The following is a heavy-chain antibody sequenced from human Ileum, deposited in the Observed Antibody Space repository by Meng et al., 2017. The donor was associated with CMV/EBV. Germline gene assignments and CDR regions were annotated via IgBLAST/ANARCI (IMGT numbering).Heavy chain of an antibody. CDR1: GFTVSSNY. J-gene: IGHJ5*02. Sequence: GGSLRPPCAAPGFTVSSNYMSGARQAPGKGLEWLANIKQDATEKYYVDSVKGRFTISRDSAKNSLYLQMNSLRVEDTAVYYCARVATVRDIVVRPAAIREGWFDPWGQGTLVTVSS. CDR2: IKQDATEK. CDR3: ARVATVRDIVVRPAAIREGWFDP. D-gene: IGHD2-2*02. V-gene: IGHV3-7*01.